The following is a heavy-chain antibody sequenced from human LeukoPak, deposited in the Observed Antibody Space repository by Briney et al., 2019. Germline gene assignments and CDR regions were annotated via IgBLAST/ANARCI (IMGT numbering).Heavy chain of an antibody. CDR1: GFTFSSYS. CDR2: ISSSSSYI. V-gene: IGHV3-21*01. J-gene: IGHJ6*02. D-gene: IGHD3-3*01. Sequence: PGGSLRLSCAASGFTFSSYSMNWVRQAPGKGLEWVSSISSSSSYIYYADSVKGRFTISRDNAKNSLYLQMNSLRAEDTAVYYCARDISDYDFWSGGSYGMDVWGQGTTVTVSS. CDR3: ARDISDYDFWSGGSYGMDV.